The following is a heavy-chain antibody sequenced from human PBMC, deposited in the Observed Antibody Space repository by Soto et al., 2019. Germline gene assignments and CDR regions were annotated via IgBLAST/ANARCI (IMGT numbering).Heavy chain of an antibody. CDR3: ANSQDYDFWSGYYNFDY. CDR2: ISGSGGST. Sequence: SLRLSCAASGFTFSSYAMSWVRRAPGKGLEWVSAISGSGGSTYYADSVKGRFTISRDNSKNTLYLQMNSLRAEDTAVYYCANSQDYDFWSGYYNFDYWGQGTLVTVSS. J-gene: IGHJ4*02. V-gene: IGHV3-23*01. CDR1: GFTFSSYA. D-gene: IGHD3-3*01.